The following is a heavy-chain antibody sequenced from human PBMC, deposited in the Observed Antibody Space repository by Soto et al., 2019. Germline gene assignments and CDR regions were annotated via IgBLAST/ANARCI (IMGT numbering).Heavy chain of an antibody. CDR2: IYYSGST. V-gene: IGHV4-39*01. CDR3: AIHSWLRSPYPDYEFWSGYYTPIYYYSGMDV. J-gene: IGHJ6*02. CDR1: GGSISSSSYY. D-gene: IGHD3-3*01. Sequence: PSETLSLTCTVSGGSISSSSYYWGWIRQPPGKGLEWIGSIYYSGSTYYNPSLKSRVTISVDTSKNQFSLKLSSVTAADTAVYYWAIHSWLRSPYPDYEFWSGYYTPIYYYSGMDVWGQGTTVTVSS.